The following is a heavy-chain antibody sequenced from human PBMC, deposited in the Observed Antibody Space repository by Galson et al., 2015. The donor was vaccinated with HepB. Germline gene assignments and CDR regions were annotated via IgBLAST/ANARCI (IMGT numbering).Heavy chain of an antibody. CDR3: VREGDYGDYVGSDYYYMDV. Sequence: SLRLSCAASGFTFSRSWMSWVRQAPGKGLEWVAKINQDESEKYYADSVKGRSTISSDNAKNSVYMQMNSLRAEDTAVYYCVREGDYGDYVGSDYYYMDVWGQGTLVIVSS. CDR1: GFTFSRSW. V-gene: IGHV3-7*01. CDR2: INQDESEK. J-gene: IGHJ6*03. D-gene: IGHD4-17*01.